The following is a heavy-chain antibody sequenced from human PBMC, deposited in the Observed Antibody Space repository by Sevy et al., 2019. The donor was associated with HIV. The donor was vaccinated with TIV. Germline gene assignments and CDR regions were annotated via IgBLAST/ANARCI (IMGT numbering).Heavy chain of an antibody. CDR3: AKVYGSGTPPYYYYYYMDV. D-gene: IGHD3-10*01. J-gene: IGHJ6*03. V-gene: IGHV3-23*01. CDR1: GFTFTSYA. CDR2: IDGSAINT. Sequence: GGSLRLSCAASGFTFTSYAMSWVRQAPGNGLEWVSSIDGSAINTYYADSVKGRFTISRDNSKNTLYLQMSSLRAEDTAVYYCAKVYGSGTPPYYYYYYMDVWGKGTTVTVSS.